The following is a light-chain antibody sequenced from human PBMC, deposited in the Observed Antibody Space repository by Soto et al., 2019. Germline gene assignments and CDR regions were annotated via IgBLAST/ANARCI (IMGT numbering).Light chain of an antibody. Sequence: EVVLTPSPCTLSLSPGERVTLSCRASQSLSSGYLAWYQQKFGQAPRLLIYDASRRATGIPERFSGSGSGTDFTLTISSLQPEDFALYYCQQSNSWPLTFGGGTKVDIK. CDR2: DAS. CDR3: QQSNSWPLT. CDR1: QSLSSGY. V-gene: IGKV3D-20*02. J-gene: IGKJ4*01.